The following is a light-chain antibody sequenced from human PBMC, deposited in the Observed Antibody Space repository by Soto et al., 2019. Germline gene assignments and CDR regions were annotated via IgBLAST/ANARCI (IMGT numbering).Light chain of an antibody. CDR1: NSNLGAGYD. V-gene: IGLV1-40*01. CDR3: QAYDYSLTAFV. J-gene: IGLJ3*02. Sequence: QAVLTQPPSVSGAPGQRVTISCTGNNSNLGAGYDVHWYQQLPGAAPKLVIFGNRNRPSGVPERLSGSKSGTSASLAITGLQAEDEADYYCQAYDYSLTAFVFGGGTKLTVL. CDR2: GNR.